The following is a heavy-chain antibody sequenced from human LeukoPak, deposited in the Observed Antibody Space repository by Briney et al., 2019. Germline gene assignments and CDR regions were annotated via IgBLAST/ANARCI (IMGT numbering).Heavy chain of an antibody. Sequence: ASVKVSCKASGYTFTNYDINWVRQATGQGLEWMGWMNPNSGNTGFAQKFQGRVTMTRNTSINTAYMELSSLRSEDTAVYYCARGLTGGYNSPGDWGQGTLVTVSS. CDR1: GYTFTNYD. CDR2: MNPNSGNT. V-gene: IGHV1-8*01. CDR3: ARGLTGGYNSPGD. D-gene: IGHD3-10*01. J-gene: IGHJ4*02.